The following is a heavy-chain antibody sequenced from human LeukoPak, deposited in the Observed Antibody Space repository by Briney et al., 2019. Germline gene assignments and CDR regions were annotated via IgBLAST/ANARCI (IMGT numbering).Heavy chain of an antibody. V-gene: IGHV3-21*01. D-gene: IGHD3-10*01. CDR1: GFTFSSYS. CDR2: ISSSSSYI. CDR3: ARDPHGGLDY. Sequence: AGGSLRLSCAASGFTFSSYSMNWVRQAPGKRLEWVSSISSSSSYIYYADSVKGRFTISRDNAKNSLYLQMNSLRAEDTAVYYCARDPHGGLDYWGQGTLVTVSS. J-gene: IGHJ4*02.